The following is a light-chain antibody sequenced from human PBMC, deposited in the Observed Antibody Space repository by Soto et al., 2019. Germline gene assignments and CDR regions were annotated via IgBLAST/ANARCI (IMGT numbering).Light chain of an antibody. J-gene: IGLJ1*01. CDR3: CSYAGSSIF. Sequence: QSALTQPASVSGSPGQSITSSCTGTSSDVGSYNLVSWYQQHPGKAPKLMIYEVSKRPSGVSNRFSGSKSGNTASLTISGLQAEDEADYYCCSYAGSSIFFGTGTKVTVL. CDR1: SSDVGSYNL. CDR2: EVS. V-gene: IGLV2-23*02.